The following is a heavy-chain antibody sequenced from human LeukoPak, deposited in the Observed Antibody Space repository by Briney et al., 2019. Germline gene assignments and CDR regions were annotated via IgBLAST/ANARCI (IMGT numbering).Heavy chain of an antibody. V-gene: IGHV4-34*01. CDR3: ARERGGYYGSGSYYNVFDY. Sequence: SETLSLTCTVSGDSISSYYWSWIRQPPGKGLEWIGEINHSGSTNYNPSLKSRVTISVDTSKNQFSLKLCSVTAADTAVYYCARERGGYYGSGSYYNVFDYWGQGTLVTVSS. CDR1: GDSISSYY. CDR2: INHSGST. J-gene: IGHJ4*02. D-gene: IGHD3-10*01.